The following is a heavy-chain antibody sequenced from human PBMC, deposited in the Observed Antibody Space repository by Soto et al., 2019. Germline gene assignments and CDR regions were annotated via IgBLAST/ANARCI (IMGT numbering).Heavy chain of an antibody. CDR3: ARGSQLERDAFDI. J-gene: IGHJ3*02. CDR2: IYYTGSS. V-gene: IGHV4-31*03. D-gene: IGHD1-1*01. CDR1: DVSISSGGYY. Sequence: LSLTCTVSDVSISSGGYYWSWIRQPPGKGLEWIGYIYYTGSSYYIPSLKSRITMSLDTSKNQFSLELSSVTVADTAVYYCARGSQLERDAFDIWGQGTMVTVSS.